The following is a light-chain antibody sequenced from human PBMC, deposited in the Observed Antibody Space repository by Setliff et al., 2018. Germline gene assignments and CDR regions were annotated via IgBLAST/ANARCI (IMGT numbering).Light chain of an antibody. CDR2: DVT. V-gene: IGLV2-14*01. Sequence: QPAAVSRSPGQSITISCTGTSSDVGGYDYVSWYQQHPGKAPKLIIYDVTKRPSGVSSRFSGSKSGNTASLTISGLQAEDEADYFCSSYKNTNKKVFGTGTKVTVL. CDR3: SSYKNTNKKV. CDR1: SSDVGGYDY. J-gene: IGLJ1*01.